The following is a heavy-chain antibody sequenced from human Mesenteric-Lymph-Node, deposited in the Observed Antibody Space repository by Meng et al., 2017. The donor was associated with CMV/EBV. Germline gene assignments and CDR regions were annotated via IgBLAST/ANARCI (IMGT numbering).Heavy chain of an antibody. J-gene: IGHJ4*02. D-gene: IGHD3-10*01. CDR3: ARDWAPTNWFADN. V-gene: IGHV3-11*06. CDR1: GFTFSDYY. CDR2: ISSSSSYI. Sequence: GGSLRLSCAASGFTFSDYYMSWIRQAPGEGLEWVSSISSSSSYIYYADSVKGRFTISRDNAKNSLSLQMSSLTAEDTAVYYCARDWAPTNWFADNWGQGTLVTVSS.